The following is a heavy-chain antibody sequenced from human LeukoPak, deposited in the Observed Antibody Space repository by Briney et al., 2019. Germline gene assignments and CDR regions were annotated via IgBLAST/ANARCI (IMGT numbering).Heavy chain of an antibody. CDR1: GGSISSYY. CDR2: IYYSGST. CDR3: ARGRGGIVVVPAATKTYGMDV. J-gene: IGHJ6*02. V-gene: IGHV4-59*01. Sequence: PSETLSLTCTVSGGSISSYYWSWIRQPPGKGLEWIGYIYYSGSTNYNPSLKSRVTISVDTSKNQFSLKLSSVTAADTAVYYCARGRGGIVVVPAATKTYGMDVWGQGTTVTVSS. D-gene: IGHD2-2*01.